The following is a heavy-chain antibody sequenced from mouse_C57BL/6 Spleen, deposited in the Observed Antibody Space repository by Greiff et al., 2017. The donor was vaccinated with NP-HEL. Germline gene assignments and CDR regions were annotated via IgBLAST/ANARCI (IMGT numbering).Heavy chain of an antibody. CDR1: GFTFSSYA. V-gene: IGHV5-4*03. D-gene: IGHD5-5*01. Sequence: EVNVVESGGGLVKPGGSLKLSCAASGFTFSSYAMSWVRQTPEKRLEWVATISDGGSYTYYPDNVKGRFTISRDNAKNNLYLQMSHLKSEDTAMYYCARANYLYAMDYWGQGTSVTVSA. CDR2: ISDGGSYT. J-gene: IGHJ4*01. CDR3: ARANYLYAMDY.